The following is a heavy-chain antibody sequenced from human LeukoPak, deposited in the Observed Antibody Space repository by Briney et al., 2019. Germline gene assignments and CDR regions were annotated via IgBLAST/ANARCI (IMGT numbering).Heavy chain of an antibody. CDR1: GGSISSSSYS. V-gene: IGHV4-39*07. Sequence: SETPSLTCTVSGGSISSSSYSRGWIRQPPEKGLEWIGSIDYSGSTYYNPSLKSRVTISVDTSKNQFSLKLSSVTAADTAVYYCARVRRVLVPAALYYFDYWGQGTLVTVSS. J-gene: IGHJ4*02. D-gene: IGHD2-2*01. CDR3: ARVRRVLVPAALYYFDY. CDR2: IDYSGST.